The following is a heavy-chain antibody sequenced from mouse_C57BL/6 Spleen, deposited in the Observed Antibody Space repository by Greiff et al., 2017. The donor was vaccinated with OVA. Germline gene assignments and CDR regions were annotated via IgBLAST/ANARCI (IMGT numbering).Heavy chain of an antibody. D-gene: IGHD1-1*01. J-gene: IGHJ2*01. CDR2: IDPSDSYT. Sequence: QVQLQQPGAELVMPGASVKLSCKASGYTFTSYWMHWVKQRPGQGLEWIGEIDPSDSYTNYNQKFKGKSTLTVDKSSSTAYMQLSSLTSEDSAVYYCARLLLRSHYFDYWSQGTTLTVSS. V-gene: IGHV1-69*01. CDR1: GYTFTSYW. CDR3: ARLLLRSHYFDY.